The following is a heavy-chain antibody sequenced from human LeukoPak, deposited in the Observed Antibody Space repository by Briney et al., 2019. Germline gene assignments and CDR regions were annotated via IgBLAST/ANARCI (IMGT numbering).Heavy chain of an antibody. CDR3: ARGRGSSGWYFIDY. J-gene: IGHJ4*02. V-gene: IGHV3-74*01. D-gene: IGHD6-19*01. CDR1: GFTFSSYW. Sequence: PGGSLRLSCAASGFTFSSYWMHWVRQAPGKGLVCVSRINSDGSSTSYADSVKGRFTISRDNAKNTLYLQMNSLRAEDTAVYYCARGRGSSGWYFIDYWGQGTLVTVSS. CDR2: INSDGSST.